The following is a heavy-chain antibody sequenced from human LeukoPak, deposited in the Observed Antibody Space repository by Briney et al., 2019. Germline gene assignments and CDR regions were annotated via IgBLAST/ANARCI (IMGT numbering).Heavy chain of an antibody. CDR2: ITWNSGSI. CDR3: ARLSSDKAIDY. J-gene: IGHJ4*02. Sequence: GGSLRLSCAASGFTFDDYAMHWVRQAPGKGLEWVSGITWNSGSIGYAGSVKGRFTISRDNAKNSLYLQMNSLRAGDTALYYCARLSSDKAIDYWGQGTLVTASS. D-gene: IGHD6-19*01. V-gene: IGHV3-9*01. CDR1: GFTFDDYA.